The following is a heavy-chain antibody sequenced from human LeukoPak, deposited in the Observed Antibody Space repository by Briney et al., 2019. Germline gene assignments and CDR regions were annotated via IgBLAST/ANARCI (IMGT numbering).Heavy chain of an antibody. D-gene: IGHD2-2*02. J-gene: IGHJ6*03. CDR3: ARVGIVVVPAAIYYYYYYMDV. CDR2: ISAYNGNT. V-gene: IGHV1-18*01. Sequence: ASVKVSCKASGYTFTSYGISWVRQAPGQGLEWMGWISAYNGNTNYAQKLQGRVTMTTDTSTSTAYMELRSLRSDDTAVYYCARVGIVVVPAAIYYYYYYMDVWAKGQWSPSP. CDR1: GYTFTSYG.